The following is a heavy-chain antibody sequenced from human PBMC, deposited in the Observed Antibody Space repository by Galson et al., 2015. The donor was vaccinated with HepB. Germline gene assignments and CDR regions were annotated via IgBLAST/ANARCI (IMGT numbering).Heavy chain of an antibody. CDR1: GFTFNSYT. CDR2: ISSYSGTI. CDR3: ARVRVVPGGRHNTNYFYMDV. D-gene: IGHD2-2*01. V-gene: IGHV3-48*01. J-gene: IGHJ6*03. Sequence: SLRLSCAASGFTFNSYTMNWVRQAPGKGLEWISYISSYSGTIYYADSVKGRFTISRDNAKNSLYLQMNSLRAEDTAVYYCARVRVVPGGRHNTNYFYMDVWGKGTTVTVSS.